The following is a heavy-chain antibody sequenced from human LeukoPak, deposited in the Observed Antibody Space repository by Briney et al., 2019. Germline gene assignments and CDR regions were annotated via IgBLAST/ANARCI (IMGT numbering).Heavy chain of an antibody. D-gene: IGHD5-12*01. Sequence: SQTLSLTCTVSGGSISSGGYYWSWIRQPPGKGLEWIGYIYHSGSTYYNPSLKSRVTISVDTSKNQFSLKLSSVTAADTAVYYCARDSGYDYASSGSFDYWGQGTLVTVSS. J-gene: IGHJ4*02. CDR2: IYHSGST. V-gene: IGHV4-30-2*05. CDR3: ARDSGYDYASSGSFDY. CDR1: GGSISSGGYY.